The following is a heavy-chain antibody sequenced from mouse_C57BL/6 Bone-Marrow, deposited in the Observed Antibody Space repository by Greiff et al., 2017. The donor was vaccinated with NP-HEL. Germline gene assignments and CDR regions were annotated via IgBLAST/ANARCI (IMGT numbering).Heavy chain of an antibody. CDR1: GYAFSSSW. Sequence: QVQLKQSGPELVKPGASVKISCKASGYAFSSSWMNWVKQRPGKGLEWIGRIYPGDGDTNYNGKFKGKATLTADKSSSTAYMQLSSLTSEDSAVYFCARGAVVDDWFAYWGQGTLVTVSA. J-gene: IGHJ3*01. CDR3: ARGAVVDDWFAY. CDR2: IYPGDGDT. D-gene: IGHD1-1*01. V-gene: IGHV1-82*01.